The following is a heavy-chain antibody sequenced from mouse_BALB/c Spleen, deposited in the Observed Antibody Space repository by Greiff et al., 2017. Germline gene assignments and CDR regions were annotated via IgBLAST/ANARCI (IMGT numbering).Heavy chain of an antibody. J-gene: IGHJ3*01. D-gene: IGHD2-4*01. V-gene: IGHV6-6*02. CDR3: TDYEFAY. CDR2: IRLKSNNYAT. CDR1: GFTFSNYW. Sequence: DVKVEESGGGLVQPGGSMKLSCVASGFTFSNYWMNWVRQSPEKGLEWVAEIRLKSNNYATHYAESVKGRFTISRDDSKSSVYLQMNNLRAEDTGIYYCTDYEFAYWGQGTLVTVSA.